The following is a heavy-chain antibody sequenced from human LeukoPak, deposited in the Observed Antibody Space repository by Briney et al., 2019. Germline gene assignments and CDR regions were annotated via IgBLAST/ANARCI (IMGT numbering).Heavy chain of an antibody. V-gene: IGHV3-48*02. D-gene: IGHD5-24*01. CDR1: GFTFSNYN. CDR3: ARDRQRWLQLFEY. Sequence: GGSLRLSCAASGFTFSNYNMNWVRQAPGKGLEWVSYISSSSSTIFYADSVKGRFTISRDNAKNSLYLQMNSLRDEDTAVYSCARDRQRWLQLFEYSGEGTLGTVSS. J-gene: IGHJ4*02. CDR2: ISSSSSTI.